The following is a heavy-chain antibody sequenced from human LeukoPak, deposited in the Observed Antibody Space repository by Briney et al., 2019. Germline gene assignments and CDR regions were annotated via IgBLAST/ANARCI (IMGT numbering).Heavy chain of an antibody. CDR3: ARVLEWSRGWFDP. V-gene: IGHV1-69*05. J-gene: IGHJ5*02. CDR2: IIPIFGTA. D-gene: IGHD3-3*01. CDR1: GGTFSSYA. Sequence: GASVKVSCKASGGTFSSYAISWARQAPGQGLEWMGGIIPIFGTANYAQKFQGRVTITTDESTSTAYMELSSLRSEDTAVYYCARVLEWSRGWFDPWGQGTLVTVSS.